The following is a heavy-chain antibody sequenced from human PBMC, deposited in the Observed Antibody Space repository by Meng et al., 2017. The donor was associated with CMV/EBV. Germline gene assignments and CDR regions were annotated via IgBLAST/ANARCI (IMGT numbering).Heavy chain of an antibody. Sequence: SVKVSCKASGGTFSSHTISWVRQAPGQGLEWMGRIIPILGIANYAQKFQGRVTITADKSTSTAYMELSSLRSEDTAVYYCARGIAAAGTSGWWFDPWGQGTLVTVSS. V-gene: IGHV1-69*02. CDR3: ARGIAAAGTSGWWFDP. CDR2: IIPILGIA. CDR1: GGTFSSHT. J-gene: IGHJ5*02. D-gene: IGHD6-13*01.